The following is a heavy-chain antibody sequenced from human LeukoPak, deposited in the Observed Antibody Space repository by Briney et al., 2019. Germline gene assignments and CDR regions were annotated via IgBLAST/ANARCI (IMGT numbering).Heavy chain of an antibody. CDR1: GGSFSGYY. J-gene: IGHJ5*02. D-gene: IGHD3-3*01. Sequence: SETLSLTCAVYGGSFSGYYWSWIRQPPGKGLEWIGEINHSGSTNYNPSLKSRVTISVDTSKNQSSLKLSSVTAADTAVYYCARETYYDFWSQTWGQGTLVTVSS. CDR2: INHSGST. CDR3: ARETYYDFWSQT. V-gene: IGHV4-34*01.